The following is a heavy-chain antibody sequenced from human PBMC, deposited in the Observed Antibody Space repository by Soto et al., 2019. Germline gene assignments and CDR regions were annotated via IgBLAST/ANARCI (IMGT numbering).Heavy chain of an antibody. CDR3: ARDRGYDILTGYYCWFDP. J-gene: IGHJ5*02. CDR1: GYTFTSYY. Sequence: ASVKVSCKASGYTFTSYYMHWVRQAPGQRLEWMGIINPSGGSTSYAQKFQGRVTMTRDTSTSTVYMELSSLRSEDTAVYYCARDRGYDILTGYYCWFDPWGQGTLVTVSS. V-gene: IGHV1-46*01. D-gene: IGHD3-9*01. CDR2: INPSGGST.